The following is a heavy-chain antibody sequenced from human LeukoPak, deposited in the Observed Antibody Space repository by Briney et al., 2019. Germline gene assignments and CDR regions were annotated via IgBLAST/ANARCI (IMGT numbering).Heavy chain of an antibody. CDR2: IYYSGST. V-gene: IGHV4-39*01. D-gene: IGHD2-15*01. CDR1: GGSISSSSYY. Sequence: SETLSLTWTVSGGSISSSSYYWGWIRQPPRKGLEWIGSIYYSGSTYYNPSLKSRVTISVDTSKNQFSLKLSSVTAADTAVYYCARLIAVVAANSEPDYWGQGTLVTVSS. CDR3: ARLIAVVAANSEPDY. J-gene: IGHJ4*02.